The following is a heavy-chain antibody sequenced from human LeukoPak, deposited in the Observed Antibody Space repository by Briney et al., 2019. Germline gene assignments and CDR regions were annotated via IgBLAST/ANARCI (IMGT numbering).Heavy chain of an antibody. V-gene: IGHV1-2*02. CDR2: INPNSGGT. CDR3: ARDQGYDSTRLGSY. D-gene: IGHD3-22*01. Sequence: ASVKVSCKASGYTFTGYYMHWVRHAPVQGLEWMGWINPNSGGTNYAQKFQGRVTMTRDTSTSTAYMELSSLRSDDTAVYYCARDQGYDSTRLGSYWGQGTLVTVSS. CDR1: GYTFTGYY. J-gene: IGHJ4*02.